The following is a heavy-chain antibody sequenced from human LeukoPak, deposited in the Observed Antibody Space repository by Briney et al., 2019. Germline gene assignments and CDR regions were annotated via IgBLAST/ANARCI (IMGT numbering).Heavy chain of an antibody. V-gene: IGHV3-33*01. J-gene: IGHJ4*02. CDR3: ARVSGYSGTWYVDY. D-gene: IGHD6-13*01. CDR1: GFTFKSYG. CDR2: IWYDGSNK. Sequence: GESLRLSCVAAGFTFKSYGMHWVRHAPGKGLEWVSIIWYDGSNKYYADFVKGRFTTSRDNSKNTLYLQMNSLRADDTAVYYCARVSGYSGTWYVDYWGQGTLVTVSS.